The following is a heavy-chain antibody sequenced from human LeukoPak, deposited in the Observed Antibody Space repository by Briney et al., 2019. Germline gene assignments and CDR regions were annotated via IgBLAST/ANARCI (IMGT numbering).Heavy chain of an antibody. CDR3: GTSYCSGGSCLNDY. J-gene: IGHJ4*02. D-gene: IGHD2-15*01. CDR1: GFTFSSYG. CDR2: IRYDGSNK. V-gene: IGHV3-30*02. Sequence: PGGSPRLSCAASGFTFSSYGMHWVRQAPGKGLEWVAFIRYDGSNKYYADSVKGRFTISRDNSKNTLYLQMNSLRAEDTAVYYCGTSYCSGGSCLNDYWGQGTLVTVSS.